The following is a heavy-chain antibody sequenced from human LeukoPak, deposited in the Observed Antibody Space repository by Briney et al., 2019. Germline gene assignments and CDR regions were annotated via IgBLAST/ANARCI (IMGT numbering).Heavy chain of an antibody. CDR3: ARGRRDWNYYYYYYMDV. Sequence: SVKVSCKASVGTFSSYAISWVRQAPGQGLEWMGRIIPILGIANYAQKFQGRVTITADKSTSTAYMELSSLRSEDTAVYYCARGRRDWNYYYYYYMDVWGKGTTVTVSS. D-gene: IGHD1-1*01. J-gene: IGHJ6*03. V-gene: IGHV1-69*04. CDR2: IIPILGIA. CDR1: VGTFSSYA.